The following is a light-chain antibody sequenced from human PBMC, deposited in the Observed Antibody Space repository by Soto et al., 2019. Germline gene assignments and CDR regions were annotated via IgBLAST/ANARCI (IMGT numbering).Light chain of an antibody. CDR3: QQYNSWPLHT. CDR2: GAS. Sequence: EIVMTQSPVTLSLSPGERATLSCRASQSVSNNLAWYQQKPGQAPRLLMYGASNRAPGIPARFSGSGSGTEFTLTISSLQSEDFAVYYCQQYNSWPLHTFGQGTKLEIK. J-gene: IGKJ2*01. V-gene: IGKV3-15*01. CDR1: QSVSNN.